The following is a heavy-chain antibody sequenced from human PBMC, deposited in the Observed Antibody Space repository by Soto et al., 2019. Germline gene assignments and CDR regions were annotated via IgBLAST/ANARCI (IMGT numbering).Heavy chain of an antibody. CDR1: GGSISSYY. CDR2: IYYSGST. Sequence: SETLSLTCTVSGGSISSYYWSWIRQPPGKGLEWIGYIYYSGSTNYNPSLKSRVTISVDTSKNQFSLKLSSVTAADTAVYYCARDSGYSSSWYEGKFYYYGMDVWGQGTTVS. V-gene: IGHV4-59*01. J-gene: IGHJ6*02. D-gene: IGHD6-13*01. CDR3: ARDSGYSSSWYEGKFYYYGMDV.